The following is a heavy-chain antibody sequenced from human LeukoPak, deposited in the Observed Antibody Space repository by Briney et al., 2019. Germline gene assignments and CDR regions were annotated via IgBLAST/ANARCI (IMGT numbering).Heavy chain of an antibody. CDR3: ARGRGSWYGVYFDY. Sequence: PGRSLRLSCAASGFTFRSHGMHWVRQAPGKGLEWVIVISYDGSDKYYADSVKGRFTISRDNSKNTLYLQMNSLRTEDTAVYYCARGRGSWYGVYFDYWGQGTLVTDSS. CDR2: ISYDGSDK. J-gene: IGHJ4*02. V-gene: IGHV3-30*03. D-gene: IGHD6-13*01. CDR1: GFTFRSHG.